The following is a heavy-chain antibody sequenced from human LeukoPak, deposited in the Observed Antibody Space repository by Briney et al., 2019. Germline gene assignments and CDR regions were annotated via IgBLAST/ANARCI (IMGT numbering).Heavy chain of an antibody. Sequence: GGSLRLSCVASGFTFRNYGMHWVRQAPGKGLEWVAFIRYDGSYKEYADSVKGRFTISRDNSKNTLYLQMNSLRAEDTAVYYCARGGSVAAVDYWYFDLWGRGTLVTVSS. CDR1: GFTFRNYG. J-gene: IGHJ2*01. CDR2: IRYDGSYK. V-gene: IGHV3-30*02. D-gene: IGHD6-13*01. CDR3: ARGGSVAAVDYWYFDL.